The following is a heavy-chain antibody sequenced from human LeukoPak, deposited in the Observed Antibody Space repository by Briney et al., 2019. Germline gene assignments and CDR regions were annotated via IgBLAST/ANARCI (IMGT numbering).Heavy chain of an antibody. Sequence: PGGSLRLSCAASGFTFSSYGMHWVRQAPGKGLEWVAVISYDGSNKYYADSVKGRFTISRDSSKNTLNVQMNSLRAEDTAVYYCAKSYYYHSGSFDYWGQGTLVTVSS. CDR1: GFTFSSYG. CDR2: ISYDGSNK. J-gene: IGHJ4*02. CDR3: AKSYYYHSGSFDY. V-gene: IGHV3-30*18. D-gene: IGHD3-10*01.